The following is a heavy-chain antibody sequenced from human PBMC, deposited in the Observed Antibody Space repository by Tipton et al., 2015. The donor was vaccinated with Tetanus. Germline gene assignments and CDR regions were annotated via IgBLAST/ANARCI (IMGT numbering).Heavy chain of an antibody. CDR3: AKDRYDSSGYFYLWDY. CDR2: ISGSGGGT. D-gene: IGHD3-22*01. CDR1: GFTFSSYA. Sequence: SLRLSCAASGFTFSSYAMSWVRQAPGKGLEWVSAISGSGGGTYYADSVKGRFIISRDNSKDTLYLQMNSLRAEDTALYYCAKDRYDSSGYFYLWDYWGQGTLVTVSS. J-gene: IGHJ4*02. V-gene: IGHV3-23*01.